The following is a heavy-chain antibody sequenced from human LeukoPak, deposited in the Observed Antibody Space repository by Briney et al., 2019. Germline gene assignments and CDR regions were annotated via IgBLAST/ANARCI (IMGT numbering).Heavy chain of an antibody. CDR2: INPSGGST. D-gene: IGHD2-2*01. J-gene: IGHJ4*02. CDR1: GYTFTSYY. CDR3: ARFPGGSSALPGDFDY. V-gene: IGHV1-46*01. Sequence: ASVKVSCKASGYTFTSYYMHWVRQAPGQGLEWMGIINPSGGSTSYAQKFQGRVTMTRDTSTSTVYMELSSLRSEDTAVYYCARFPGGSSALPGDFDYRGQGTLVTVSS.